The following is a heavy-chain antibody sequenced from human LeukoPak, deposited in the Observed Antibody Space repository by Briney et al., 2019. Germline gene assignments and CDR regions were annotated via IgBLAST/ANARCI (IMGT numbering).Heavy chain of an antibody. D-gene: IGHD3-10*01. CDR1: GFSFSHYA. Sequence: PGGSLRLSCAASGFSFSHYAICWVRQAPGKGLEWVGRLKSKTDGGTTDYAAPVKGRFTISRDDSKNTLYLQMNSLKTEDTAVYYCTTEGGYYGSGSENWGQGTLVTVSS. CDR3: TTEGGYYGSGSEN. CDR2: LKSKTDGGTT. J-gene: IGHJ4*02. V-gene: IGHV3-15*01.